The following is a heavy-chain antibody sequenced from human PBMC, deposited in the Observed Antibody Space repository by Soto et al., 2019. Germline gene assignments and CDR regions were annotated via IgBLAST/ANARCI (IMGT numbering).Heavy chain of an antibody. CDR1: GFTFDDYA. CDR3: ASVTYDYIWGSYRYTAMGAFDI. D-gene: IGHD3-16*02. CDR2: ISWNSGSI. V-gene: IGHV3-9*01. Sequence: GGSLRLSCAASGFTFDDYAMHWVRQAPGKGLEWVSGISWNSGSIGYADSVKGRFTISRDNAKNSLYLQMNSLRAEDTALYYCASVTYDYIWGSYRYTAMGAFDIWGQGTMVTVSS. J-gene: IGHJ3*02.